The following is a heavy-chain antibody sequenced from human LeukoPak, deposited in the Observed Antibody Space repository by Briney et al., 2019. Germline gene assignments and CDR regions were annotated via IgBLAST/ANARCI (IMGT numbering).Heavy chain of an antibody. D-gene: IGHD5-18*01. CDR2: ISSGSSDI. V-gene: IGHV3-21*01. J-gene: IGHJ4*02. CDR3: ARSQYRYEIDY. Sequence: GGSLRLSCAASGFTFSSYNMNWVRQAPGKGLEWVSSISSGSSDIYNADSVKGRFTISRDNAKNSLYLQMNSLRAEDTAVYYCARSQYRYEIDYWGQGTLVTVSS. CDR1: GFTFSSYN.